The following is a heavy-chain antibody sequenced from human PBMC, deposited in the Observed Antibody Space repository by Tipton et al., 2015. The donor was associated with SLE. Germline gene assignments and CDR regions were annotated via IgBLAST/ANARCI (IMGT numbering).Heavy chain of an antibody. CDR2: INHGGYT. Sequence: LRLSCAVYPGSVDGYYWSWIRQPPGKGLEWLGEINHGGYTNYNPSLKSRVTILIDRSKNQFSRNLKSVTAADTAVDYCARDSVRFLEWLVPLDYWGQGTLVTVSS. CDR1: PGSVDGYY. J-gene: IGHJ4*02. D-gene: IGHD3-3*01. CDR3: ARDSVRFLEWLVPLDY. V-gene: IGHV4-34*01.